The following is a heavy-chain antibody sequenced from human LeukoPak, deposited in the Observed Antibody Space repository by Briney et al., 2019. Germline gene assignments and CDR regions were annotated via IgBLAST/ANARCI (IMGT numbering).Heavy chain of an antibody. CDR1: GGSISTYY. CDR2: IYYTGNT. CDR3: ARDDLDGFDI. J-gene: IGHJ3*02. Sequence: SETLSLTCTVSGGSISTYYWNWIRQPPGKGLERIAYIYYTGNTNYSPSLKSRVTISVDTSKNQFSLRLSSVTAADTAVYYCARDDLDGFDIWGQGTMVTVSS. V-gene: IGHV4-59*01.